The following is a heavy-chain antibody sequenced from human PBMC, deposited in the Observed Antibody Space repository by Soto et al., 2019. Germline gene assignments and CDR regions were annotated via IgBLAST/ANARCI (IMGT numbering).Heavy chain of an antibody. V-gene: IGHV3-7*05. CDR2: IKRDGSEK. CDR3: ARDVSPGTSPLYLDAFDI. D-gene: IGHD2-8*01. Sequence: EAQLVESGGGLVQPGGSLRLSCEASGFTFGSYWMTWVRQAPGKGLEWVANIKRDGSEKSYLDSVRGRFTISRDNVGNSLSLQMNSLRVEDTALYSCARDVSPGTSPLYLDAFDIWGQGTMVTVSS. J-gene: IGHJ3*02. CDR1: GFTFGSYW.